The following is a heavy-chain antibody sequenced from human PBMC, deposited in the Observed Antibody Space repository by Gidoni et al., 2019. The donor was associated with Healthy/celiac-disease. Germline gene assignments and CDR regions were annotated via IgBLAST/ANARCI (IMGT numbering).Heavy chain of an antibody. CDR3: ARAPDPLTTVTTLRY. J-gene: IGHJ4*02. Sequence: QVQLVESGGGVVQPGRSLRLSCAASGFTFSSYAMHWVRQAPGKGLEWVAVISYDGSNKYYADSVKGRFTISRDNSKNTLYLQMNSLRAEDTAVYYCARAPDPLTTVTTLRYWGQGTLVTVSS. V-gene: IGHV3-30*01. CDR1: GFTFSSYA. D-gene: IGHD4-17*01. CDR2: ISYDGSNK.